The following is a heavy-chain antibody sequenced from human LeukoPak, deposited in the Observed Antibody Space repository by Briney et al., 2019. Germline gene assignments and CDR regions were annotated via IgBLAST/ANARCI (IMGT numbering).Heavy chain of an antibody. V-gene: IGHV4-4*07. CDR3: AASDRITIFGVVIPENY. J-gene: IGHJ4*02. CDR1: GGSISSYY. Sequence: SETLSLTCTVSGGSISSYYWSWIRQPAGKGLEWIGRIYTSGSTNYNPSLKSRVTMSVDTSKNQFSLKLSSVTAADTAVYYCAASDRITIFGVVIPENYWGQGTLVTVSS. CDR2: IYTSGST. D-gene: IGHD3-3*01.